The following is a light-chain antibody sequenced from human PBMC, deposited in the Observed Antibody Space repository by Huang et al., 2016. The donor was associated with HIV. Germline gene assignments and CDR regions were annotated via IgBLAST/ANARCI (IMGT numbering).Light chain of an antibody. V-gene: IGKV2-29*02. Sequence: DIVMTQTPLSLSVIPGQPASISCKSSQSLLHTDGKTSLYWYLQKPGQSPQLLIYEGSRRLSGVPDRFRGSGSGTDFTLKISRVEAEDVGVYYCMQGIHLPFSFGPGTKVDIK. CDR2: EGS. CDR1: QSLLHTDGKTS. CDR3: MQGIHLPFS. J-gene: IGKJ3*01.